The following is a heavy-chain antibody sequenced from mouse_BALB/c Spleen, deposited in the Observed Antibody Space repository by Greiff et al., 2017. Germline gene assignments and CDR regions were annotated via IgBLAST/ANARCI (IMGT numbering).Heavy chain of an antibody. V-gene: IGHV1-7*01. CDR3: ARGLYYGSGTLYYFDY. J-gene: IGHJ2*01. CDR2: INPSTGYT. D-gene: IGHD2-2*01. Sequence: VKLQQSGAELAKPGASVKMSCKASGYTFTSYWMHWVNQRPGQGLEWIGYINPSTGYTEYNQKFKDKATLTADKSSSTAYMQLSSLTSEDSAVYYCARGLYYGSGTLYYFDYWGQGTTLTVSS. CDR1: GYTFTSYW.